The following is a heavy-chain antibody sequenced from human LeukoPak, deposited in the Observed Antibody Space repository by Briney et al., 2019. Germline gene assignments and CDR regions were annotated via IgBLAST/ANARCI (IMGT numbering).Heavy chain of an antibody. Sequence: SETLSLTCAVYGGSFSGYYWSWIRQPPGKGLEWIGEINHSGSTNYNPSLKSRVTISVDTSKNQFSLKLSSVTAADTAVYYCARGYGNYYGSGSYYNRRWFDPWVQGTLVTVSS. D-gene: IGHD3-10*01. J-gene: IGHJ5*02. CDR3: ARGYGNYYGSGSYYNRRWFDP. CDR2: INHSGST. CDR1: GGSFSGYY. V-gene: IGHV4-34*01.